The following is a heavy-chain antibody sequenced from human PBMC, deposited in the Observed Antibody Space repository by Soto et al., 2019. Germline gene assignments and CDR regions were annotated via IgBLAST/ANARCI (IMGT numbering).Heavy chain of an antibody. CDR3: AKGRSYYYYYGVDV. V-gene: IGHV3-23*01. CDR1: GFTFSSCA. Sequence: EVQLLESGGGLVQPGGSLRLSCAASGFTFSSCAMGWVRQAPGKGLEWVSDIIDSGGSTYYADSVKGRFTISRDTSKSTLYLRMNSLRAEDTALYYCAKGRSYYYYYGVDVWGQGTTVTVSS. J-gene: IGHJ6*02. CDR2: IIDSGGST.